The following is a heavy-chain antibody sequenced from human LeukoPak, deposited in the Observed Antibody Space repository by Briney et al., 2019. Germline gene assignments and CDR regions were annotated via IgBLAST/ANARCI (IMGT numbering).Heavy chain of an antibody. D-gene: IGHD2-21*01. CDR1: GFSVSNNY. Sequence: PGGSLRPSCAASGFSVSNNYMSWVRQAPGKGLEWVSIIYSGGTTYYADSVKGGFTISRDNSEDTLYLQMNSLRAEDTAVYYCARDFVVHWHLGYWGQGTLVTVSS. CDR3: ARDFVVHWHLGY. J-gene: IGHJ4*02. V-gene: IGHV3-66*01. CDR2: IYSGGTT.